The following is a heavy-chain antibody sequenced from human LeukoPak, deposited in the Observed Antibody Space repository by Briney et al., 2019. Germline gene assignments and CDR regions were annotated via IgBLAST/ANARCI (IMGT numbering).Heavy chain of an antibody. CDR3: ARDRSPARGWFDP. V-gene: IGHV3-30*04. J-gene: IGHJ5*02. CDR2: ISYDASNK. Sequence: GGSLRLSCTASGFTFTSYAMHWVRQAPGKGLEWVAVISYDASNKYYADSVKGRFTISRDNSKNTLYLQMNSLRVEDTAGYYCARDRSPARGWFDPWGQGTLVTVSS. CDR1: GFTFTSYA.